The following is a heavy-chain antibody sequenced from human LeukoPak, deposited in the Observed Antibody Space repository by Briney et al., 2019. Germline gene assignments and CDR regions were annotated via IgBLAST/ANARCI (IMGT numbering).Heavy chain of an antibody. CDR2: ISSSSSYI. V-gene: IGHV3-21*01. Sequence: GGSLRLSCAASGFTFSSYSMNWVRQAPGKGLEWVSSISSSSSYIYYADSVKGRFTISRDNAKNSLYLQMNSLRAEDTAVYYCARVRTDQLMLECFDYWGQGTLVTVSS. CDR1: GFTFSSYS. J-gene: IGHJ4*02. D-gene: IGHD2-2*01. CDR3: ARVRTDQLMLECFDY.